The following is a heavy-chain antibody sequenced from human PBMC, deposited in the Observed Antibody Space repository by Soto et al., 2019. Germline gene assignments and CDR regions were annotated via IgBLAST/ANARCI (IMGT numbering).Heavy chain of an antibody. J-gene: IGHJ4*02. CDR2: IYYSGST. CDR1: GGSISSYY. V-gene: IGHV4-59*01. D-gene: IGHD2-15*01. CDR3: ARVACSGGSCHYDY. Sequence: PSETLSLTCTVSGGSISSYYWSWIRQPPGKGLEWIGYIYYSGSTNYNPSLKSRVTISVDTSKNQFSLKLSSVTAADTAVYYCARVACSGGSCHYDYWGQGTLVTVSS.